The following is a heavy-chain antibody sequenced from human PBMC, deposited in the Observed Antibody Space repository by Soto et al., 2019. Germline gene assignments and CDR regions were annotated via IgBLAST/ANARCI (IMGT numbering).Heavy chain of an antibody. V-gene: IGHV3-23*01. D-gene: IGHD3-10*01. J-gene: IGHJ6*02. Sequence: EVQLLESGGDLVQPGGSLRLSCEASGFTFSNYAMSWVRQAPGKGLEWVTGISARGGTTYYVDSVKGRFTISGDNSKMPLHRQMTALTAEVRVLSFFGQDRGFEACHGIDFWGQWTTVSVAS. CDR3: GQDRGFEACHGIDF. CDR1: GFTFSNYA. CDR2: ISARGGTT.